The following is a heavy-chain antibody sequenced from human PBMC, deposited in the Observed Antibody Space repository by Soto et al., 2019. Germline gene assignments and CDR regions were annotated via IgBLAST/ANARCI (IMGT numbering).Heavy chain of an antibody. D-gene: IGHD1-26*01. J-gene: IGHJ4*02. CDR3: AKDAVGAHLRPVALDY. V-gene: IGHV1-18*01. CDR1: GYTFTSYG. CDR2: ISAYNGNK. Sequence: ASVKVSCKASGYTFTSYGISWVRQAPGQGLEWMGWISAYNGNKYYADSVKGRFTISRDNSKNTLYLQMNSLRAEDTAVYYCAKDAVGAHLRPVALDYWGQGTLVTVS.